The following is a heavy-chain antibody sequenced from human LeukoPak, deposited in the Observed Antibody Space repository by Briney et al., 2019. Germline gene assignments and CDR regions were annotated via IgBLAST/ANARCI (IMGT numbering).Heavy chain of an antibody. J-gene: IGHJ4*02. Sequence: GGSLRLSCTASGFSFSGYGMHWVRQAPGKGLEWLAVISHDASDEYYADSVKGRFTISRDNAKNVIYLQMISLRAEDTAVYYCVKALVGQTSGYWGQGTRVTVST. CDR2: ISHDASDE. CDR3: VKALVGQTSGY. V-gene: IGHV3-30*18. CDR1: GFSFSGYG. D-gene: IGHD1-26*01.